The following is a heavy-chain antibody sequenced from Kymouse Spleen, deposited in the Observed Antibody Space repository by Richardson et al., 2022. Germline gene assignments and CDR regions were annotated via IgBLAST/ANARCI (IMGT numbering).Heavy chain of an antibody. J-gene: IGHJ3*02. D-gene: IGHD6-6*01. CDR3: ARGPSSSDAFDI. V-gene: IGHV3-13*01. CDR2: IGTAGDT. Sequence: EVQLVESGGGLVQPGGSLRLSCAASGFTFSSYDMHWVRQATGKGLEWVSAIGTAGDTYYPGSVKGRFTISRENAKNSLYLQMNSLRAGDTAVYYCARGPSSSDAFDIWGQGTMVTVSS. CDR1: GFTFSSYD.